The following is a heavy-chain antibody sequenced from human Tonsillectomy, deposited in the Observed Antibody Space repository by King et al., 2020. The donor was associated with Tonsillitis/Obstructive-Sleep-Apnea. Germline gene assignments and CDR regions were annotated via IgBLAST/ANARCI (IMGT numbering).Heavy chain of an antibody. V-gene: IGHV3-73*01. Sequence: VQLVESGGGLVQPGGSLKLSCAASGFTFSGSPMHWVRQASGKGLEWVGRVRGKVDSYATAYAASVKGRFTMSRDDSKNTAYLQMNSLTTEDTAMYYCTRQGSGDALDIWGQGTMVTVSS. CDR3: TRQGSGDALDI. J-gene: IGHJ3*02. CDR2: VRGKVDSYAT. CDR1: GFTFSGSP. D-gene: IGHD3-10*01.